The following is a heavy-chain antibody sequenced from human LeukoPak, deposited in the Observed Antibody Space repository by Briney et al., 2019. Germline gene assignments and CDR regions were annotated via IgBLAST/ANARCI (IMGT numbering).Heavy chain of an antibody. CDR1: GGSFSGYY. J-gene: IGHJ1*01. CDR3: ARGLNYGDFGAEYFQH. Sequence: PSETLSLTCAVYGGSFSGYYWSWLRQPRGKGLEWIGEINHSGSTNYNPSLKSRVTISVDTSKNQFSLKLSSVTAADTAVYYCARGLNYGDFGAEYFQHWGQGTLVTVSS. V-gene: IGHV4-34*01. CDR2: INHSGST. D-gene: IGHD4-17*01.